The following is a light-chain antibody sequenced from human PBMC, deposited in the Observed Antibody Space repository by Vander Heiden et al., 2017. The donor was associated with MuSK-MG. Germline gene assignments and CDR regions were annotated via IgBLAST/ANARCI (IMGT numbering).Light chain of an antibody. V-gene: IGLV3-19*01. Sequence: SSELTQDPAVSVALGQTVRITCPGDSLRSYYASWYQQKPGQAPVLVIYGKNNRPSGSPDRFSGSSSGNTASLTITGAQAEDEADYYCNSRDSSGNHLVVFGGGTKLTVL. J-gene: IGLJ2*01. CDR1: SLRSYY. CDR2: GKN. CDR3: NSRDSSGNHLVV.